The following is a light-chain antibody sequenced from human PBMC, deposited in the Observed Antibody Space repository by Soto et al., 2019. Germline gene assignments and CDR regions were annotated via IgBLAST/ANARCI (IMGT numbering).Light chain of an antibody. CDR3: QQSYSTPRT. V-gene: IGKV1-39*01. CDR1: QSVNSW. CDR2: AAS. Sequence: DIQMTQSPSTLSAFVGDRVTITCRASQSVNSWLAWYQQKPGKAPKLLIYAASSLQSGVPSRFSGSGSGTDFTLTISSLQPEDFATYYCQQSYSTPRTFGQGTKVDIK. J-gene: IGKJ1*01.